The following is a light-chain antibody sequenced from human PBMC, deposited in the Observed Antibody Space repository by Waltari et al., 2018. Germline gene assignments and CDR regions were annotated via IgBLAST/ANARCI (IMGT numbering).Light chain of an antibody. CDR1: QSIGTN. Sequence: DIVMTQSPATLSVSPGERATLPCRASQSIGTNLAWYQHKPGQAPRFLIYGASTRATGIPDRFSGSGSGREFTLTISSLQSADFAVYYCQQYNNWPETFGQGTRVEIK. V-gene: IGKV3-15*01. J-gene: IGKJ1*01. CDR3: QQYNNWPET. CDR2: GAS.